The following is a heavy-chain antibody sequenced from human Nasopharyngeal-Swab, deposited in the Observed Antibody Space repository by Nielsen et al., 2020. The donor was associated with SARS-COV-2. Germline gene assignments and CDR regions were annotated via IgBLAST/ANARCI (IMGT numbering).Heavy chain of an antibody. CDR3: AKDRDSGDDSGEYYHYYGMDV. J-gene: IGHJ6*02. Sequence: GESLKISCAASGFIFSSYAMNWVRQAPGRGLEWVSAISGGDDSTKYADSVKGRFTISRDNSKSTLDLQMNSLRAEDTAIYYCAKDRDSGDDSGEYYHYYGMDVWGQGTTVTVSS. CDR2: ISGGDDST. CDR1: GFIFSSYA. V-gene: IGHV3-23*01. D-gene: IGHD5-12*01.